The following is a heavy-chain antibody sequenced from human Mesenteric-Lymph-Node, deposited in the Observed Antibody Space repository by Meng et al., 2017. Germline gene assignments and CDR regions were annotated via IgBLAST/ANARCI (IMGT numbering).Heavy chain of an antibody. CDR1: GFTFSSYS. D-gene: IGHD6-13*01. Sequence: GESLKISCAASGFTFSSYSMNWDRQAPGKGLEWVSYISGSGSRAYYADSVKGRFTISRDNSKNTLYLQMNSLRAEDTAVYYCAKGRAYSRSWYYFDYWGQGTLVTVSS. CDR3: AKGRAYSRSWYYFDY. J-gene: IGHJ4*02. V-gene: IGHV3-23*01. CDR2: ISGSGSRA.